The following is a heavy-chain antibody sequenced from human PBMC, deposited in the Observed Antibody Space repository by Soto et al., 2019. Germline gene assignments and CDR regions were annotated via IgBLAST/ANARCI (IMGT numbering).Heavy chain of an antibody. V-gene: IGHV1-69*01. J-gene: IGHJ5*02. CDR1: GGTFSSYA. D-gene: IGHD2-15*01. CDR3: APEYCSGGSCYSLGGNWFDP. CDR2: IIPIFGTA. Sequence: QVQLVQSGAEVKKPGSSVKVSCKASGGTFSSYAIRWVRQAPGQGLEWMGGIIPIFGTANYAQKFQGRVMITADESTSTAYMEVSSLRSEDTALYYCAPEYCSGGSCYSLGGNWFDPWGQGTLVTVSS.